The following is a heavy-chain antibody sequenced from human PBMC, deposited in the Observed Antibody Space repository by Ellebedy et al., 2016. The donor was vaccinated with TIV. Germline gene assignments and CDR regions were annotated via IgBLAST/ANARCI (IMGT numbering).Heavy chain of an antibody. CDR2: INPDSGGT. Sequence: GSVKVSCKTSGYIFTAYYIHWVRQAPGQGLEWMGWINPDSGGTNLPQKFQGRVTMTRDTSVNTAYMELSRLQSDDTAVYYCARVLRATSGMDVWGQGTTVIVS. CDR1: GYIFTAYY. J-gene: IGHJ6*02. CDR3: ARVLRATSGMDV. V-gene: IGHV1-2*02. D-gene: IGHD4/OR15-4a*01.